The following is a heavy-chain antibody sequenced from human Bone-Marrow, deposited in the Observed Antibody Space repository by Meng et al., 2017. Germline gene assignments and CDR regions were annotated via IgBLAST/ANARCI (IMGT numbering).Heavy chain of an antibody. D-gene: IGHD7-27*01. Sequence: GGSLRLSCQASGFSVSSNYIRWVRQAPGKGLEWVSVIYSDGSTYYAVSVKGRFTISRDNSKNTVYLQMNSLRPDDTAVYYCARDRTGLGTPFDIWGQGTMVTVSS. CDR3: ARDRTGLGTPFDI. V-gene: IGHV3-66*02. CDR2: IYSDGST. J-gene: IGHJ3*02. CDR1: GFSVSSNY.